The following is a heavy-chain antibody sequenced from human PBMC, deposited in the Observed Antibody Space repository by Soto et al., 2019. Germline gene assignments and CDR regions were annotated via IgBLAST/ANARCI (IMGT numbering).Heavy chain of an antibody. Sequence: EVQLVESGGGLVQPGGSLRLSCAAAKFTFSRYWMHWVRQTPGKGLMLVSRINTDGSRTTYADSVKGRFTISRDHAKNTVFLDMNSVRAEDTAVYYCARDACGSYDWFDPWGQGTLVTVSS. CDR3: ARDACGSYDWFDP. J-gene: IGHJ5*02. CDR2: INTDGSRT. D-gene: IGHD1-26*01. CDR1: KFTFSRYW. V-gene: IGHV3-74*03.